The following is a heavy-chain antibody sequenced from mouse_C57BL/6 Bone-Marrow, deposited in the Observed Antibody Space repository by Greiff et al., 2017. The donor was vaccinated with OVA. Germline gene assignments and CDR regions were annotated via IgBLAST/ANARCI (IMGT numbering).Heavy chain of an antibody. CDR3: ARHEDYGSSFWYFDV. CDR1: GFSLTSYG. Sequence: VMLVESGPGLVAPSQSLSITCTVSGFSLTSYGVHWVRQPPGKGLEWLVVIWSDGSTTYNSALKSRLSISKDNSKSQVFLKMNSLQTDDTAMYYCARHEDYGSSFWYFDVWGTGTTVTVSS. V-gene: IGHV2-6-1*01. J-gene: IGHJ1*03. D-gene: IGHD1-1*01. CDR2: IWSDGST.